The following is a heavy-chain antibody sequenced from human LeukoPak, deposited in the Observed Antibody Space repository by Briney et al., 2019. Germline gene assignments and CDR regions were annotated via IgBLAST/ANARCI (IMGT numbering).Heavy chain of an antibody. CDR3: AKDRSGWYYFDY. CDR1: GFTFSNYG. CDR2: INIRADET. Sequence: PGGSLRLSCAASGFTFSNYGMAWFRQAPGKGLEWVSTINIRADETHYADSVKGRFTISRDNSKNTLYLQMNSLRAEDTAVYYCAKDRSGWYYFDYWGQGTLVTVSS. V-gene: IGHV3-23*01. D-gene: IGHD6-19*01. J-gene: IGHJ4*02.